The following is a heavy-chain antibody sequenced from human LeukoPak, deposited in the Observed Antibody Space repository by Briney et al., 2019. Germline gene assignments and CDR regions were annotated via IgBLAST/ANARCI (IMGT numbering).Heavy chain of an antibody. CDR3: ARDALTIKSRARHDVLQI. V-gene: IGHV4-4*08. D-gene: IGHD1-1*01. Sequence: PSETLSLTCTVSGGSISSYYWSWIRQPPGKGLEWIGYIYNSGNTNYNPSLKSRVTISIDTSKNQLSLQLSSVTVADTAMYYCARDALTIKSRARHDVLQIWGQGTRVTVSS. CDR1: GGSISSYY. J-gene: IGHJ3*02. CDR2: IYNSGNT.